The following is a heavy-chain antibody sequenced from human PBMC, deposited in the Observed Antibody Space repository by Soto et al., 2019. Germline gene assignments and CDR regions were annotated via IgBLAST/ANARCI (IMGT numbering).Heavy chain of an antibody. J-gene: IGHJ6*02. Sequence: QLQLQESGSGLVKPSQTLSLTCAVSGGSISSGGYSGSWIRQPPGKGLELIGYIYHSGYTYCNPSLKSRVTISVDRSKNQFSLKLSSVTAADTAVYYCARAHYGDYGYGMDVWGQGTTVTVSS. V-gene: IGHV4-30-2*01. CDR3: ARAHYGDYGYGMDV. D-gene: IGHD4-17*01. CDR1: GGSISSGGYS. CDR2: IYHSGYT.